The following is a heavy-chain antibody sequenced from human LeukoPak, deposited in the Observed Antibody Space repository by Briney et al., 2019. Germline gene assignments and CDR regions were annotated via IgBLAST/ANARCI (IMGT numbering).Heavy chain of an antibody. V-gene: IGHV1-69*06. J-gene: IGHJ4*02. D-gene: IGHD1-14*01. CDR3: AGSYNTYYAQDY. Sequence: SVKVSCKASGGTFSSYAISWVRQAPGQGPEWIGGIIPISGTAKYAQKLQGRVTISADMSTGTAYMELSSLRSEDTAIYYCAGSYNTYYAQDYWGQGALVTVSS. CDR1: GGTFSSYA. CDR2: IIPISGTA.